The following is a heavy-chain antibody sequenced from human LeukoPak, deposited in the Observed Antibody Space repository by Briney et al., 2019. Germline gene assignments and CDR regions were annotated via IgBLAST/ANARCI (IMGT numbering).Heavy chain of an antibody. D-gene: IGHD6-19*01. CDR2: ISYDGSNK. CDR1: GIAFTCSG. V-gene: IGHV3-30*18. CDR3: AKLGSGCTGFQMNYFDY. Sequence: GGSLRLSCAASGIAFTCSGMHWVGQAPGKGLEWVAVISYDGSNKYYADSVKGRFTISRDNSKNTLYLQMNSLRAEDTAVYYCAKLGSGCTGFQMNYFDYWGQGTLVTVSS. J-gene: IGHJ4*02.